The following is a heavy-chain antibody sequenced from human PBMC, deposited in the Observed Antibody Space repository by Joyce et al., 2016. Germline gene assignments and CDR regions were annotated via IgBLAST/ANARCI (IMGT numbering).Heavy chain of an antibody. J-gene: IGHJ4*02. D-gene: IGHD3-3*01. CDR2: IVPMSATT. Sequence: QVQLEQSGAEVKKPGSSVKVSCKTSGDIFNAYGINWVRQAPGQGLEWLGGIVPMSATTDYAQKFRGRLTISAHEPTGTVYMELSSLRSDDTGTYYCARGRGDDFWSGYYGSIDYWGQGTLVSVSS. V-gene: IGHV1-69*01. CDR3: ARGRGDDFWSGYYGSIDY. CDR1: GDIFNAYG.